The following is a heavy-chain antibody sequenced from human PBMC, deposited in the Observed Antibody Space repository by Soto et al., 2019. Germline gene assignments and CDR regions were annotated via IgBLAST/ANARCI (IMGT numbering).Heavy chain of an antibody. D-gene: IGHD2-2*01. Sequence: GGSLRLSCAASGFTFSSYWMSWVRQAPGKGLEWVANIKQDGSEKYYVDSVKSRFTISRDNAKNSLYLQMNSLRAEDTAVYYCARDLRVVPAATSWFDPWGQGTLVTVSS. V-gene: IGHV3-7*01. CDR2: IKQDGSEK. CDR3: ARDLRVVPAATSWFDP. J-gene: IGHJ5*02. CDR1: GFTFSSYW.